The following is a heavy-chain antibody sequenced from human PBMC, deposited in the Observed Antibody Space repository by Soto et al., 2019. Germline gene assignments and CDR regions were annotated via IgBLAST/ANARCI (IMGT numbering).Heavy chain of an antibody. Sequence: PVGSLRLSCAASGFSFSSYGMHWVRQAPGKGLDWVAVIWYDGSNKYYAESVKGRFTISRDNSKNTLYVQMNSLTVEDTAVYYCARAQYTGSYFDACDVWGQGAMVTVS. CDR2: IWYDGSNK. CDR3: ARAQYTGSYFDACDV. D-gene: IGHD1-26*01. CDR1: GFSFSSYG. V-gene: IGHV3-33*03. J-gene: IGHJ3*01.